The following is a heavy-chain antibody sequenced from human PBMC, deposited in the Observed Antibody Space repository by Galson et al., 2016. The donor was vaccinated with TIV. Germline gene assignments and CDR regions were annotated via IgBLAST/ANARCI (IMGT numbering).Heavy chain of an antibody. V-gene: IGHV3-30*03. CDR3: ARDGYSIYVNMGTLNWYFDL. CDR2: ISYDGRNQ. J-gene: IGHJ2*01. Sequence: SLRLSCAASGLIVSNNYMSWVRQAPGKGLEWVAVISYDGRNQYYADSVKGRFSISRDNSKNTLYVQMNSLRTEDTAVYYCARDGYSIYVNMGTLNWYFDLWGRGTQVTVSS. D-gene: IGHD5-12*01. CDR1: GLIVSNNY.